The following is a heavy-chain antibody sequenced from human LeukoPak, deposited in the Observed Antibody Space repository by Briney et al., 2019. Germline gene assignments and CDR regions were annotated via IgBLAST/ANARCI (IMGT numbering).Heavy chain of an antibody. CDR3: ARGSTHYDVLTGYHYYCDY. Sequence: PGGSLRLSCAASGFTFDDYGIGWVRQAPGKGLEWVSGINWNGDNTNYADSLKGRFTISRDNAKNSLYLQMNSLRAEDTALYYCARGSTHYDVLTGYHYYCDYWGQGTRVTGS. CDR2: INWNGDNT. V-gene: IGHV3-20*04. J-gene: IGHJ4*02. CDR1: GFTFDDYG. D-gene: IGHD3-9*01.